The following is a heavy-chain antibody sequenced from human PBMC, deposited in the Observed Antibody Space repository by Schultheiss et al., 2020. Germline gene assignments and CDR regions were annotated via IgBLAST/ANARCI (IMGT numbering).Heavy chain of an antibody. J-gene: IGHJ6*03. V-gene: IGHV4-39*07. D-gene: IGHD2-8*01. CDR1: GGSISSGSYY. CDR2: INHSGST. Sequence: SETLSLTCTVSGGSISSGSYYWSWIRQPPGKGLEWIGEINHSGSTNYNPSLKSRVTISVDTSKNQFSLKLSSVTAADTAVHYCARVRRTKYYYYYMDVWGKGTTVTVSS. CDR3: ARVRRTKYYYYYMDV.